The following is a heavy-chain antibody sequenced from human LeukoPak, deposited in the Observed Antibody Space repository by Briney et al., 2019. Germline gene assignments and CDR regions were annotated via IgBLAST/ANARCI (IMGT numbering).Heavy chain of an antibody. V-gene: IGHV4-61*02. J-gene: IGHJ4*02. CDR2: IYTSGST. Sequence: SETLSLTCTVSGGSISSSSYYWSWIRQPAGKGLEWIGRIYTSGSTNYNPSLKSRVTISVDTSKNQFSLKLSSVTAADTAVYYCARNRDDYVWGSYLDYWGQGTLVTVSS. CDR1: GGSISSSSYY. CDR3: ARNRDDYVWGSYLDY. D-gene: IGHD3-16*01.